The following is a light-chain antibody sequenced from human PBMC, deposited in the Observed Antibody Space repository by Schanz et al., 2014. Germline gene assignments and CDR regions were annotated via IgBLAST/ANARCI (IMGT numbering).Light chain of an antibody. CDR2: DVH. CDR3: CSYSHTRTFVL. Sequence: QSALTQPASVSGSPGQSITISCTGTSSDIGAYNYVSWYQQHPYRTPKLIIYDVHNRPSGISNRFSGSKSGNTASLTISGLQAEDEATYYCCSYSHTRTFVLFGGGTKVTVL. V-gene: IGLV2-14*01. J-gene: IGLJ2*01. CDR1: SSDIGAYNY.